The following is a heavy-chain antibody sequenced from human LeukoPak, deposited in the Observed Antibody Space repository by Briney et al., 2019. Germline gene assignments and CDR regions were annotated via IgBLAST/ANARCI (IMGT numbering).Heavy chain of an antibody. V-gene: IGHV1-2*02. Sequence: ASVKVSCKASGYSFTGYYMHWVRQAPGQGLEWMGWINPNSGDTKYAQKFQGRVTMTRDTSISTAYMELTRLRSDDTAVYYCARVTVLRYFDWSYYYYMDVWGKGTTVTVSS. J-gene: IGHJ6*03. D-gene: IGHD3-9*01. CDR2: INPNSGDT. CDR1: GYSFTGYY. CDR3: ARVTVLRYFDWSYYYYMDV.